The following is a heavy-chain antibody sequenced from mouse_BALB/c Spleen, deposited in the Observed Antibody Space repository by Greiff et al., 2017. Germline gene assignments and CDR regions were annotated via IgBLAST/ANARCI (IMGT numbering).Heavy chain of an antibody. CDR2: IDPANGNT. Sequence: VHVKQSGAELVKPGASVKLSCTASGFNIKDTYMHWVKQRPEQGLEWIGRIDPANGNTKYDPKFQGKATITADTSSNTAYLQLSSLTSEDTAVYYCAPYVPPFAYWGQGTLVTVSA. V-gene: IGHV14-3*02. CDR1: GFNIKDTY. D-gene: IGHD5-1*01. CDR3: APYVPPFAY. J-gene: IGHJ3*01.